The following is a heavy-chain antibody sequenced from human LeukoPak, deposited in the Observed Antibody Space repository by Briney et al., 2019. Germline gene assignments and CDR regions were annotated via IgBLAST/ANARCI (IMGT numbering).Heavy chain of an antibody. J-gene: IGHJ3*02. Sequence: GGSLRLSCAASAFTFSSYAMHWVRQAPGKGLEWVAVISYDGSNKYYADSVKGRFTISRDNAKRSLYLEMASLRVEDTAVFYCARDPYKNKDYTNYGAFDIWGQGTMVTVSS. CDR3: ARDPYKNKDYTNYGAFDI. CDR2: ISYDGSNK. V-gene: IGHV3-30-3*01. D-gene: IGHD4-11*01. CDR1: AFTFSSYA.